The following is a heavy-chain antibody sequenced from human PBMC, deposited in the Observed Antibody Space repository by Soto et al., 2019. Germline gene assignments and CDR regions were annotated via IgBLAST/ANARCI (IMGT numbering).Heavy chain of an antibody. Sequence: ASVKVSCKASGFTFTSSAVQWVQQARGQRLEWIGWIGVGSGNRHYAQKFQERVTITRDMSTNTAYMELSSLRSEDTAVYYCAALGVNFDHWGQGTLVTVSS. CDR1: GFTFTSSA. V-gene: IGHV1-58*01. CDR2: IGVGSGNR. CDR3: AALGVNFDH. D-gene: IGHD2-8*01. J-gene: IGHJ4*02.